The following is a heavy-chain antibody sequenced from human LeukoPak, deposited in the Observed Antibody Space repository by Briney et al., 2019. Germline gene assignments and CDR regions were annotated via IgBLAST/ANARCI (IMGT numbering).Heavy chain of an antibody. D-gene: IGHD5-18*01. CDR2: ISSSGSTI. CDR3: ARDRDVDTAMVLFDP. CDR1: GFTFSDYY. Sequence: GGSLRLSCAASGFTFSDYYMSWIRPAPGKGLEWVSYISSSGSTIYYADSVKGRFTISRDNAKNSLYLQMNSLRAEDTAVYYCARDRDVDTAMVLFDPWGQGTLVTVSS. J-gene: IGHJ5*02. V-gene: IGHV3-11*01.